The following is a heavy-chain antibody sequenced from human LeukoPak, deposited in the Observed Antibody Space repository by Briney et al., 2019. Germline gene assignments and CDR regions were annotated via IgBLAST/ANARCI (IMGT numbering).Heavy chain of an antibody. CDR1: GYTFTSYY. J-gene: IGHJ3*02. V-gene: IGHV1-46*01. CDR3: ARDEGDIVVGGTDDAFDI. D-gene: IGHD2-15*01. Sequence: ASVKVSCKASGYTFTSYYMHWVRQAPGQGLEWMGIINPSGGSTSYAQKFQGRVTMTRDTSTSTVYMELSSLRSEDTAVYYCARDEGDIVVGGTDDAFDIWGQGTMVTVSS. CDR2: INPSGGST.